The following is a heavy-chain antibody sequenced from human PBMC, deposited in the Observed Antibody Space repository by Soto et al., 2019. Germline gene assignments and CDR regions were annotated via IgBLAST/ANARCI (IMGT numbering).Heavy chain of an antibody. Sequence: GGSLRLSCAASGFTFSDYYMSWIRQAPGKGLEWVSYISSSGSTIYYADSVKGRFTISRDNAKNSLYLQMNSLRAEDTAVYYCARDWNTIFGVVIILGYWGQGTLVTVSS. CDR1: GFTFSDYY. D-gene: IGHD3-3*01. CDR2: ISSSGSTI. CDR3: ARDWNTIFGVVIILGY. J-gene: IGHJ4*02. V-gene: IGHV3-11*01.